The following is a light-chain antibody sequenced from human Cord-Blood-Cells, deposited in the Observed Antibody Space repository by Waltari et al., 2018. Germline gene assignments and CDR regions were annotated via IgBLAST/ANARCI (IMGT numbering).Light chain of an antibody. V-gene: IGLV1-36*01. Sequence: QSVLTQPPSVSEAPRQRVTISCSGSRSNIGKNAVNWYQQLPGKAPKLLIYYDDLLPSGVSDRFSGSKSGTSASLAISGLQSEDEADYYCAAWDDSLNGPVFGGGTKLTVL. CDR1: RSNIGKNA. CDR2: YDD. CDR3: AAWDDSLNGPV. J-gene: IGLJ2*01.